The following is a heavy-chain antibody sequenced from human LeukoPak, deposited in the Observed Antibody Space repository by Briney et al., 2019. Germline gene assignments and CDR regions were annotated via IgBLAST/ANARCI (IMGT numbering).Heavy chain of an antibody. CDR3: ARDRPYGSGSYLDY. V-gene: IGHV3-23*01. CDR1: GFTFSTYT. Sequence: GGSLRLSCAGSGFTFSTYTMNWVRQAPGKGLEWVSSLSGSGSSTFYADSVKGRFTVSRDNSKNTLYLQMNSLRAEDTAVYYCARDRPYGSGSYLDYWGQGTLVTVSS. J-gene: IGHJ4*02. D-gene: IGHD3-10*01. CDR2: LSGSGSST.